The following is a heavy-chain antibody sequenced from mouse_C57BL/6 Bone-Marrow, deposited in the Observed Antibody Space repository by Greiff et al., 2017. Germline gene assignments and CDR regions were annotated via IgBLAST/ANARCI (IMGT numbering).Heavy chain of an antibody. V-gene: IGHV1-52*01. CDR1: GYTFTSYW. D-gene: IGHD1-1*01. Sequence: VKLQQSGAELVRPGSSVKLSCKASGYTFTSYWMHWVKQRPIQGLEWIGNIDPSDSETHYNQKFKDKATLTVDKSSSTAYMQRSSLTSEDSAVYYCARPLTTVVAPFGYWGQGTTLTVSS. CDR2: IDPSDSET. CDR3: ARPLTTVVAPFGY. J-gene: IGHJ2*01.